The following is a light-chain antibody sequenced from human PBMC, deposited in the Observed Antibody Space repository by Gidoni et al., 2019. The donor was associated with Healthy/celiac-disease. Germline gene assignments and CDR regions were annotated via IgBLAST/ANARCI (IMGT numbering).Light chain of an antibody. CDR2: GAS. CDR3: QQYGSSALT. J-gene: IGKJ4*01. Sequence: EIVLTQSPGTLSLSPGERATLSCRSSQSGSSSYLAWYQQKPGQAPRLLIYGASSRATGIPDRFSGSGYGTDFTLTISRLEPEDLAVYYCQQYGSSALTVGGGTKVEIK. V-gene: IGKV3-20*01. CDR1: QSGSSSY.